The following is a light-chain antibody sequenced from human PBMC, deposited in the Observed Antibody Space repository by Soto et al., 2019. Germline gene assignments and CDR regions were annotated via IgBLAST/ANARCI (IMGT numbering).Light chain of an antibody. CDR3: AAWDDSLGGYV. CDR1: SSNIGSNY. J-gene: IGLJ1*01. V-gene: IGLV1-47*01. CDR2: RNN. Sequence: QSVLTQPLSASETPVQRVTISCSGSSSNIGSNYVYWYQQLPGTAPKLLIYRNNLRPSGVPDRFSGSKSGTSASLAISGLRSEDEADYYCAAWDDSLGGYVFGTGTKVTVL.